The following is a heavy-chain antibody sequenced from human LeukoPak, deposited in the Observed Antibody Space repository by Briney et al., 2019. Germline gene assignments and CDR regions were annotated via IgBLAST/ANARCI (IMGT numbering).Heavy chain of an antibody. Sequence: ASVKVSCKASGYTFTGYYMHWVRQAPGQGLGWMGWINPNSGGTNYAQKFQGRVTMTRDTSISTAYMELSRLRSDDTAVYYCARDGVGDTATYYYYYMDVWGKGTTVTISS. V-gene: IGHV1-2*02. D-gene: IGHD5-18*01. CDR3: ARDGVGDTATYYYYYMDV. CDR1: GYTFTGYY. CDR2: INPNSGGT. J-gene: IGHJ6*03.